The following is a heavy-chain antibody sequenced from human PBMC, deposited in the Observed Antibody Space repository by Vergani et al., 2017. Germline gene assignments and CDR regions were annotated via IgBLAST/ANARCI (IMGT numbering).Heavy chain of an antibody. CDR1: GFTFSTYA. CDR2: IYYDGSKK. D-gene: IGHD2-21*01. CDR3: VREGSYCGSTTCRNPSYVYYYHMDV. V-gene: IGHV3-33*01. J-gene: IGHJ6*03. Sequence: QVQLVESGGGVVQPGRSPRLSCTSSGFTFSTYAMHWVRQASGKGLEWVAIIYYDGSKKYYADSVKGRFTISRDNSRNTLDLLMSSLRAEDTAIYYCVREGSYCGSTTCRNPSYVYYYHMDVWVEATTITDSS.